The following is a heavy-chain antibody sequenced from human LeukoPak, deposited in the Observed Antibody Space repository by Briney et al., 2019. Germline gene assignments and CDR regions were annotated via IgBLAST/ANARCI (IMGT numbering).Heavy chain of an antibody. CDR2: ISGSGGST. CDR3: ARGGQAAQSSSWYFYFDY. CDR1: GFTFSSYA. D-gene: IGHD6-13*01. Sequence: PGGSLRLSCAASGFTFSSYAMSWVRQAPGKGLEWVSAISGSGGSTYYADSVKGRFTISRDNSRDTLYLQMNSLRAEDTAVYYCARGGQAAQSSSWYFYFDYWGQGTLVTVSS. J-gene: IGHJ4*02. V-gene: IGHV3-23*01.